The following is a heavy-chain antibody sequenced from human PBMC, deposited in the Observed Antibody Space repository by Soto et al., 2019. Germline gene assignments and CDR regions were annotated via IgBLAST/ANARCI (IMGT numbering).Heavy chain of an antibody. V-gene: IGHV1-3*01. Sequence: QVQLVQCGAEVKKPGASVKVSCKASGYTYTSYAMHWVRQAPGQRLEWMGWINAGNGNTKYSQKFQGRVTITRDTSASTAYMELSSLRSEDTTMYYCARDGPLGIFEIWDYWGQGTLVTVSS. J-gene: IGHJ4*02. D-gene: IGHD3-3*01. CDR2: INAGNGNT. CDR1: GYTYTSYA. CDR3: ARDGPLGIFEIWDY.